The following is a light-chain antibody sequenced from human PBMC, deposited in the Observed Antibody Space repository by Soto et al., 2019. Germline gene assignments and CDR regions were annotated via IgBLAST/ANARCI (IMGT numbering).Light chain of an antibody. CDR1: QSVLYSSKNKNY. CDR3: QQYYTTPLT. CDR2: WAS. J-gene: IGKJ4*01. Sequence: DIVMTQSPDSLAVSLGERATINCKSSQSVLYSSKNKNYLAWYQQKPGQPPKLLVYWASTRESGVPDRFSGSGSGTDFTLTIISLQAEDVALYYCQQYYTTPLTFGGGTKVDIK. V-gene: IGKV4-1*01.